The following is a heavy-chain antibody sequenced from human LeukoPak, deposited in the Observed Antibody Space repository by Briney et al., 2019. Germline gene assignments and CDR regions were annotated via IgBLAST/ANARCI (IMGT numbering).Heavy chain of an antibody. CDR1: GGSISSSSYY. Sequence: PSETLSLTCTVSGGSISSSSYYWGWIRQPPGKGLEWIGSIYYSGSTYYNPSPKSRVTISVDTSKNQFSLKLSSVTAADTAVYYCARDRGAMVRGVIDYWGQGTLVTVSS. V-gene: IGHV4-39*02. J-gene: IGHJ4*02. CDR2: IYYSGST. CDR3: ARDRGAMVRGVIDY. D-gene: IGHD3-10*01.